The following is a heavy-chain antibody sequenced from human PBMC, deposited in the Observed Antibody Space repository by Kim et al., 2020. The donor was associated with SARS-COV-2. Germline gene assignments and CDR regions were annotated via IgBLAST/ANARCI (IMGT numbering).Heavy chain of an antibody. CDR1: GFTVSSNY. CDR2: IYSGGST. V-gene: IGHV3-53*01. CDR3: ARRFYAMDV. D-gene: IGHD3-16*01. J-gene: IGHJ6*02. Sequence: GGSLRLSCAASGFTVSSNYMTWVRQAPGKGLEWVSVIYSGGSTYYADSVKGRFTISRGNSKNTVYLQMSSLRAEDTAVYYCARRFYAMDVWGQGTTVTVSS.